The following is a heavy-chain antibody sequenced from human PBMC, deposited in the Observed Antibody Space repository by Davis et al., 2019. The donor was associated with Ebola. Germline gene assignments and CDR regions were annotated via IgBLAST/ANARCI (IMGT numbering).Heavy chain of an antibody. CDR1: VITFSSYA. CDR3: ARAVVVPSGPGDAFDI. J-gene: IGHJ3*02. Sequence: GGSLRLSCTDSVITFSSYAMTWVRQAPGKGLEWVSAISGSGGSTYYADSVKGRFTISRDNSKKTLYLQMNSLRAEDTAVYYCARAVVVPSGPGDAFDIWGQGTKVTVSA. V-gene: IGHV3-23*01. D-gene: IGHD3-22*01. CDR2: ISGSGGST.